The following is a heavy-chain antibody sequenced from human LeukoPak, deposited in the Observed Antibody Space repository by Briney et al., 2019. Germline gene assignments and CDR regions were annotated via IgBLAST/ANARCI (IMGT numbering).Heavy chain of an antibody. CDR2: IYYSGST. CDR1: GGSIISYY. D-gene: IGHD3-10*01. CDR3: ARGPPGGQFDP. Sequence: PSETLSLTCSVSGGSIISYYWTWIRQPPGKGLEWIGYIYYSGSTNYNPSLKSRVTISLDTSNNQFSLKLSSVTAADTAVYYCARGPPGGQFDPWGQGTLVTVSS. V-gene: IGHV4-59*01. J-gene: IGHJ5*02.